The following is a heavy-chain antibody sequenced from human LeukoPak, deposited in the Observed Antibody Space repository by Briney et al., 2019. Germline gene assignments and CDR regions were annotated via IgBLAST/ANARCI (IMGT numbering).Heavy chain of an antibody. D-gene: IGHD2-21*02. CDR3: ARVQHFYCGGDCWDAFDI. CDR2: ISAYNGNT. V-gene: IGHV1-18*01. J-gene: IGHJ3*02. CDR1: GYTFTSYG. Sequence: GASVKVSCKASGYTFTSYGISWVRQAPGQGLEWMGWISAYNGNTNYAQKLQGRVTMTTDTSTSTAYMELRSLRSDDTAVYYCARVQHFYCGGDCWDAFDIWGQGTMVTVSS.